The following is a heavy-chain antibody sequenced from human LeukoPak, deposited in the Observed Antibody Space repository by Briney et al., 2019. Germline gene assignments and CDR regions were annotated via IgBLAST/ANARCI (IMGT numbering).Heavy chain of an antibody. CDR1: GGSISNYY. CDR2: IYYSGTS. D-gene: IGHD4-17*01. J-gene: IGHJ3*02. CDR3: ARCANFGDSGLDAFDT. V-gene: IGHV4-59*01. Sequence: SETLSLTCTVSGGSISNYYWSWIRQPPGKGLEWIGYIYYSGTSKYSPSLYSRVTMSVDTSKNQFSLKLTSVTAADTAVYYCARCANFGDSGLDAFDTWGQGTMVSVSS.